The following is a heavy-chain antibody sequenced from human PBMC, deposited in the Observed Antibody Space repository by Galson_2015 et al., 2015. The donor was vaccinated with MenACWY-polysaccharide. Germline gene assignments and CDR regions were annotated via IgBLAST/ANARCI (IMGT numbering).Heavy chain of an antibody. D-gene: IGHD1-26*01. J-gene: IGHJ5*01. Sequence: LSLTCTVSGGSVSSGTYYWSWLRQSPGKGLEWIGYISYSGRGNYNPSLKSRVAVFLDTSKNQFSLRLTSVTAADTAMYYCAREPTYSGSFGWFDSWGQGTLVTVSS. CDR1: GGSVSSGTYY. CDR2: ISYSGRG. CDR3: AREPTYSGSFGWFDS. V-gene: IGHV4-61*01.